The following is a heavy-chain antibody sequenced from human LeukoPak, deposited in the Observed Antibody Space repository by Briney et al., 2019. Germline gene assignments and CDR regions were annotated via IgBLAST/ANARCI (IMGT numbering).Heavy chain of an antibody. CDR2: LSTDGST. V-gene: IGHV4-4*07. CDR3: SRGSSANWNIFDF. D-gene: IGHD1-1*01. Sequence: KSSETLSLXCTVSGASLNTYYWTWNRRPAGKGLEWIGRLSTDGSTTYNPSLKSRITMSVDTSKNQFSLKLNSVTAADTAVYYCSRGSSANWNIFDFWGQGSLVTVSS. CDR1: GASLNTYY. J-gene: IGHJ4*02.